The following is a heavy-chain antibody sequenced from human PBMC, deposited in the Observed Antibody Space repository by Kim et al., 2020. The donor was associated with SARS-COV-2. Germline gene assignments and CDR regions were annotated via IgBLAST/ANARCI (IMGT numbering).Heavy chain of an antibody. CDR3: AKDGQSYGDYDYYYYAMDG. CDR1: GFTFMTYG. CDR2: ISYDGSNK. V-gene: IGHV3-30*18. Sequence: GGSLRLSCAASGFTFMTYGMYWVRQAPGKELECVALISYDGSNKYYADSVKGRFTITRDNFKSTLFLQMNSLRPEDAAVYYCAKDGQSYGDYDYYYYAMDGWGQATTVTVSS. J-gene: IGHJ6*02. D-gene: IGHD4-17*01.